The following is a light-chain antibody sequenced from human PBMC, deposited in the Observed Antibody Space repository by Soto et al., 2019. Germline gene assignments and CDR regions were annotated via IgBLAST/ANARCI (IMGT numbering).Light chain of an antibody. CDR1: QTLKNL. CDR3: QQYNSYSWT. V-gene: IGKV1-5*01. J-gene: IGKJ1*01. Sequence: DIQMTQSPSSVSASVGDSVTIACQTSQTLKNLVNWYQHKPGAAPKLLIYDASTLESGVPSRFSGSGSGTEFTLTISSLQPDDFATYYCQQYNSYSWTFGQGTTVAIK. CDR2: DAS.